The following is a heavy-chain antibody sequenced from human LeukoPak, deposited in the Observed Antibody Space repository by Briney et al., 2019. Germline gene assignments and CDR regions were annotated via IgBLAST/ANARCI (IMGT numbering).Heavy chain of an antibody. J-gene: IGHJ4*02. Sequence: PGGSLRLSCAASGFTFSGSAMQWVRQASGKGLEWVGRIRSKANSYATAYAASVKGRFTISRDDSKNTAYLQMNSLKTEDTAVYYCTTTYYDFWSGYPTDWGQGTLVTVSS. CDR1: GFTFSGSA. D-gene: IGHD3-3*01. V-gene: IGHV3-73*01. CDR2: IRSKANSYAT. CDR3: TTTYYDFWSGYPTD.